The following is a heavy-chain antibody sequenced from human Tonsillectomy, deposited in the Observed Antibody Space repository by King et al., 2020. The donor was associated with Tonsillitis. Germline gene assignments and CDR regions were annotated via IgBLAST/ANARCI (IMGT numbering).Heavy chain of an antibody. Sequence: QLVQSGADVKKPGASVKLSCKASGYTFTTYYMHWVRQAPGKGLEWMGRINPSSGITSYAQKFKGRITVTRDTSTSIVQMELSSLRSEDTAVYYCARGIVTPMGWFDPWGQGTLVIVSS. CDR3: ARGIVTPMGWFDP. CDR1: GYTFTTYY. D-gene: IGHD2/OR15-2a*01. CDR2: INPSSGIT. J-gene: IGHJ5*02. V-gene: IGHV1-46*01.